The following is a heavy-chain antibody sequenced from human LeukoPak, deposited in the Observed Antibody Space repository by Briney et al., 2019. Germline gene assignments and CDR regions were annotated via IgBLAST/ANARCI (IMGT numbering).Heavy chain of an antibody. V-gene: IGHV3-11*01. CDR1: GFTFSDYY. D-gene: IGHD6-6*01. CDR2: ITSSGSTI. Sequence: KPGGSLRLSCAASGFTFSDYYMSWIRQAPGEGLEWVSYITSSGSTIYYADSMKGRFTISRDNAKHSLFLQLDSLRAEDTAVYYCARIGRPAAFDIWGQGTLVIVSS. J-gene: IGHJ3*02. CDR3: ARIGRPAAFDI.